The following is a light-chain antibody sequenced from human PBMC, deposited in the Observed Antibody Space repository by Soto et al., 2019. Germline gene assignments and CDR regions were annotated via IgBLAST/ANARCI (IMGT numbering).Light chain of an antibody. CDR2: GSS. CDR3: YSATDNNIGV. CDR1: SSNFGAGYD. Sequence: QSVLTQPPSVSGAPGQSVTISCTGSSSNFGAGYDVHWYQQLPGTAPKLLIYGSSNRPSGVPARFSGSSSGTTVTLTISGAQVEDEADYYCYSATDNNIGVFGGGTKVTVL. J-gene: IGLJ3*02. V-gene: IGLV1-40*01.